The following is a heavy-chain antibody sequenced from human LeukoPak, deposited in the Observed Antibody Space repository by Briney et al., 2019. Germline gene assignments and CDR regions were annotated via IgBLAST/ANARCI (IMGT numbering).Heavy chain of an antibody. D-gene: IGHD6-6*01. CDR2: IIPIFGTA. CDR3: ARDWGDSSSLLSHYYYMDV. V-gene: IGHV1-69*13. CDR1: GGTFSSYA. Sequence: ASVKVSCKASGGTFSSYAISWVRQAPGQGLEWMGGIIPIFGTANYAQKFQGRVTITVDESTSTAYMELSSLRSEDTAVYYCARDWGDSSSLLSHYYYMDVWGKGTTVTVSS. J-gene: IGHJ6*03.